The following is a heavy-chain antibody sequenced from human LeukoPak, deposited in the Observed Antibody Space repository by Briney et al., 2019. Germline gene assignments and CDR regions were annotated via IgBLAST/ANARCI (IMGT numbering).Heavy chain of an antibody. D-gene: IGHD3-10*01. CDR2: IYYSGST. Sequence: PSETLSLTCTVSGGSISSYYWSWIRQPPGKGLEWIGYIYYSGSTNYNPSLKSRVTISVDTSKNQFSLKLSSVTAADTAVYYCARSLVLWFGDSRSGFDIWGQGTMVTVSS. J-gene: IGHJ3*02. CDR1: GGSISSYY. V-gene: IGHV4-59*01. CDR3: ARSLVLWFGDSRSGFDI.